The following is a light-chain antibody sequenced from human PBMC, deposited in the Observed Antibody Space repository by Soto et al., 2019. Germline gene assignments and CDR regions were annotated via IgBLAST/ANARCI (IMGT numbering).Light chain of an antibody. J-gene: IGKJ5*01. CDR1: QSISSW. CDR3: QHLHSYPYT. CDR2: KAS. Sequence: DIQMTPSPSTLSASVGDRVTITCRASQSISSWLAWYQQKPGKAPNLLIYKASTLESGVPSRFSGSGSGTEFTLTISSLRPDDVATYYCQHLHSYPYTFGQGTRLEIK. V-gene: IGKV1-5*03.